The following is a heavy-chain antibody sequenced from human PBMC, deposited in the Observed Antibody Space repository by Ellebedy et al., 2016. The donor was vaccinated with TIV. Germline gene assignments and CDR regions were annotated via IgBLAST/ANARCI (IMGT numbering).Heavy chain of an antibody. CDR2: INDSGST. V-gene: IGHV4-34*01. CDR3: ATHHRGYMYGDFDY. Sequence: MPSETLSLTCAVYGGSFSGYYWNWLRQSPGKGLEWIGEINDSGSTAYNPSLRSRVTISVDTAKNQFSLKLSSVTAADTAVYYCATHHRGYMYGDFDYWGRGTLVTVSS. D-gene: IGHD5-18*01. CDR1: GGSFSGYY. J-gene: IGHJ4*02.